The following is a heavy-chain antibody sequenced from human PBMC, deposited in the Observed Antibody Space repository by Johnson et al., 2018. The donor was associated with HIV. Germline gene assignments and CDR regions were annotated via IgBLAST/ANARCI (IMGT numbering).Heavy chain of an antibody. CDR3: AKEGITMEVDI. J-gene: IGHJ3*02. V-gene: IGHV3-30*04. CDR1: GFTFKTYS. CDR2: ISYDGSNK. D-gene: IGHD3-10*01. Sequence: QVQLVESGGGVVQPGRSLRLSCAASGFTFKTYSIHWVRQAPGKGLEWVAVISYDGSNKYYADSVKGRFTISRDNSKNTLYLQMNSLRTEDTAVYYCAKEGITMEVDIWGQGTMVTVSS.